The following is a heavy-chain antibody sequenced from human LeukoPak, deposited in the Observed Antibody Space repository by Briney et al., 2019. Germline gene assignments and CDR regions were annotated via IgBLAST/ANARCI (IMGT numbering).Heavy chain of an antibody. CDR2: VNPNSGKA. CDR1: GYTFINFD. Sequence: ASVKVSCKASGYTFINFDINWVRQATGQGLEWMGWVNPNSGKAGYAQKFLARVTFTRNTSIGTAYMELSSLRSEDTAIYYCGRGGPIDYWGQGTLVTVSS. CDR3: GRGGPIDY. J-gene: IGHJ4*02. V-gene: IGHV1-8*03.